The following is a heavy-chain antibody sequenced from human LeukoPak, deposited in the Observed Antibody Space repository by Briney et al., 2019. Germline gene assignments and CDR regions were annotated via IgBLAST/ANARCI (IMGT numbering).Heavy chain of an antibody. V-gene: IGHV4-34*01. CDR1: GGSFSGYY. CDR2: INHSGST. Sequence: SETLSLTCAVYGGSFSGYYWSWIRQPPGKGLEWIGEINHSGSTNYNPSLKSRVTISVDTSKNQFSLKLSSVTAADTAVYYCARGRAPDYWGQGPLVTVSS. CDR3: ARGRAPDY. J-gene: IGHJ4*02.